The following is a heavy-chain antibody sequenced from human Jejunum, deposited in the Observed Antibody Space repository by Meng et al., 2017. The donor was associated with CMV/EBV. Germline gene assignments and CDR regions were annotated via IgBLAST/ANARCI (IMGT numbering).Heavy chain of an antibody. CDR3: TRALDY. CDR1: GFNFKDYW. J-gene: IGHJ4*02. V-gene: IGHV3-7*04. CDR2: IRYDGGER. Sequence: SLKISCAASGFNFKDYWMDWVRQAPGRGLEWVANIRYDGGERYYVNSVEGRFFIYRDNARNTLYLQMNSLRGDDSAIYYCTRALDYWGQGTLVTVSS.